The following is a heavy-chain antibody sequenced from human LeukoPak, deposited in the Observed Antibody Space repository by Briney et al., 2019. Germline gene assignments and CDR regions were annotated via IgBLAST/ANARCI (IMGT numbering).Heavy chain of an antibody. V-gene: IGHV3-74*01. CDR2: INSDGSWT. CDR1: GSYW. CDR3: VSFYETY. D-gene: IGHD2/OR15-2a*01. J-gene: IGHJ4*02. Sequence: GGSLRLSCAAFGSYWMHWVRQAPGKGLVWVSHINSDGSWTSYADSVKGRFTISKDNAKNTVYLQMNNLRAEDTAVYYCVSFYETYWGRGTLVTVSS.